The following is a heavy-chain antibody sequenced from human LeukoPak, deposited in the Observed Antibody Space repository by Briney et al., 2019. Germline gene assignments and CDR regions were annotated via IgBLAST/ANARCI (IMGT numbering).Heavy chain of an antibody. CDR3: ARGRNANPS. Sequence: SETMSLTGTGPARSISSYYWSWIRQPPGMGLESVGYICYSGRTNYNPSLKSRVTISVNTSKNQFSLKLSSVTAADTAVYYCARGRNANPSWGQGTLVTVSS. D-gene: IGHD4-11*01. CDR2: ICYSGRT. J-gene: IGHJ4*02. CDR1: ARSISSYY. V-gene: IGHV4-59*01.